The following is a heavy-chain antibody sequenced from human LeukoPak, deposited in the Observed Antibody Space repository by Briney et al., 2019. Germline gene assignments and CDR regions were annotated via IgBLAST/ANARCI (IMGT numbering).Heavy chain of an antibody. V-gene: IGHV4-30-4*08. D-gene: IGHD1-7*01. CDR1: GGSISSGDYY. J-gene: IGHJ5*02. CDR3: ARDVRNWNYGRFDP. CDR2: IYYSGST. Sequence: SQTLSLTCTVSGGSISSGDYYWSWIRQPPGKGLEWIGYIYYSGSTYYNPSLKSRVTISVDTSKNQFSLKLSSVTAAETAVYYCARDVRNWNYGRFDPWGQGTLVTVSS.